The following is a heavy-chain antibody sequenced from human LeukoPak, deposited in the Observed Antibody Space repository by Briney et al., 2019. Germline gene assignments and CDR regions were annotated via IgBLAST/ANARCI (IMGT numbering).Heavy chain of an antibody. D-gene: IGHD3-22*01. CDR3: ARGVTYYYDSSGYYWAWFDP. CDR2: IIPILGIA. J-gene: IGHJ5*02. V-gene: IGHV1-69*04. Sequence: SVKVSCKASGGTFSNYAISWVRQAPGQGLEWMGRIIPILGIANYAQKFQGRVTITADKSTSTAYMELSSLRSEDTAVYYCARGVTYYYDSSGYYWAWFDPWGQGTLVTVSS. CDR1: GGTFSNYA.